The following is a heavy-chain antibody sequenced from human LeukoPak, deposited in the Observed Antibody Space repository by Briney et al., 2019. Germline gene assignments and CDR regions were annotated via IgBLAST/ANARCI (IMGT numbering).Heavy chain of an antibody. CDR3: ARDIVVVPAATDYYYYMDV. V-gene: IGHV4-59*01. CDR1: GGSISSYY. D-gene: IGHD2-2*01. J-gene: IGHJ6*03. CDR2: IYYSGST. Sequence: SETLSLTCTVSGGSISSYYWSWIRQPSGKGLEWIGYIYYSGSTNYNPSLKSRVTISVDTSKNQFSLKLSSVTAADTAVYYCARDIVVVPAATDYYYYMDVWGKGTTVTVSS.